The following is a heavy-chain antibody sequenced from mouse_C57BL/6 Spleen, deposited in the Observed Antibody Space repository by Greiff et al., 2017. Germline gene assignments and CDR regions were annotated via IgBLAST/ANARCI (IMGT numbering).Heavy chain of an antibody. Sequence: EVQLVESEGGLVQPGSSMKLSCTASGFTFSDYYMAWVRQVPEKGLEWVANINYDGSSTYYLDSLKSRFIISRDTAKNILYLQMSSLESEDTATYYCARDGGLRSWYFDVWGTGTTVTVSS. CDR2: INYDGSST. V-gene: IGHV5-16*01. J-gene: IGHJ1*03. D-gene: IGHD1-1*01. CDR1: GFTFSDYY. CDR3: ARDGGLRSWYFDV.